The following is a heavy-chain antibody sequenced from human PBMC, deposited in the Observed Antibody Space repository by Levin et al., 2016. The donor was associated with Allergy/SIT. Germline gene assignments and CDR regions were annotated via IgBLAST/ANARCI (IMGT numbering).Heavy chain of an antibody. CDR3: ARGRTVGATTRYYYYYMDV. J-gene: IGHJ6*03. Sequence: VRQMPGKGLEWIGEINHSGSTNYNPSLKSRVTISVDTSKNQFSLKLSSVTAADTAVYYCARGRTVGATTRYYYYYMDVWGKGTTVTVSS. V-gene: IGHV4-34*01. D-gene: IGHD1-26*01. CDR2: INHSGST.